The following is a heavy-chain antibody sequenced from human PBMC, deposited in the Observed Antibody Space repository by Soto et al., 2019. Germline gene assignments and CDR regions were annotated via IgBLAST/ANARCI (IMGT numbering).Heavy chain of an antibody. D-gene: IGHD5-12*01. J-gene: IGHJ4*02. CDR3: ARDPGYGVLSDYDPTFDY. Sequence: GTSVKLSCEACGDSFTSYGISCVRQAPGQGLEWMGWISAYNGNTNYAQKLQGRVTMTTDTSTSTAYMELRSLRSDDTAVYYCARDPGYGVLSDYDPTFDYWGQGTLVTVSS. CDR1: GDSFTSYG. CDR2: ISAYNGNT. V-gene: IGHV1-18*01.